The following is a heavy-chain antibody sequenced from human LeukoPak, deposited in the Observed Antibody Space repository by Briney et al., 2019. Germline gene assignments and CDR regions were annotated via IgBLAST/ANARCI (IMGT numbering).Heavy chain of an antibody. D-gene: IGHD5-12*01. CDR3: ARDEGATNDY. CDR2: ISSSSSTI. J-gene: IGHJ4*02. CDR1: GFTFSSYA. Sequence: GGSLRLSCAASGFTFSSYAMSWVRQAPGKGLGWVSYISSSSSTIYYADSVKGRFTISRDNAKNSLYLQMNSLRAEDTAVYYCARDEGATNDYWGQGTLVTVSS. V-gene: IGHV3-48*01.